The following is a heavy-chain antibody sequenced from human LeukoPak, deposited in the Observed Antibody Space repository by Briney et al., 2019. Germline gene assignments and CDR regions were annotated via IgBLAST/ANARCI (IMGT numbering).Heavy chain of an antibody. D-gene: IGHD6-13*01. CDR3: ARRSSSWYYFED. CDR1: GGSITSSDYW. V-gene: IGHV4-39*07. CDR2: IYYSGST. J-gene: IGHJ4*02. Sequence: PSETLSLTCTVSGGSITSSDYWWAWIRLPPGRGLEWIGSIYYSGSTYYNPPLKSRATISVDTSKNQFSLKLSSVTAADAAVYFCARRSSSWYYFEDWGQGTLVTVSS.